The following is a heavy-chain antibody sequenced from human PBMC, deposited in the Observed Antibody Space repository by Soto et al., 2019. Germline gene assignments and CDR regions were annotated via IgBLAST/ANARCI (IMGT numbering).Heavy chain of an antibody. CDR1: GFTFSSYA. CDR3: ARGRGGYSGYDDAFDI. CDR2: ISYDGSNK. D-gene: IGHD5-12*01. Sequence: GGSLRLSCAASGFTFSSYAMYWVRQAPGKGLEWVAVISYDGSNKYYADSVKGRFTISRDNSKNTLYLQMNSLRAEDTAVYYCARGRGGYSGYDDAFDIWGQGTMVTVSS. V-gene: IGHV3-30-3*01. J-gene: IGHJ3*02.